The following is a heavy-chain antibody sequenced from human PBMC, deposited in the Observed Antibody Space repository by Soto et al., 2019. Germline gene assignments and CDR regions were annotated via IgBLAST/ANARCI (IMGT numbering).Heavy chain of an antibody. J-gene: IGHJ4*02. CDR3: ARSPEATVTAFDY. V-gene: IGHV4-31*03. Sequence: QVQLQESGPGLVKPSQTLSLTCTVSGGSISSGGYYWSWIRQHPGKGLEWIGYIYYSGSTYYNPSLKSRVTISVDTSKHQFSRQLSSVTAADTAVYYCARSPEATVTAFDYWGQGTLVTVSS. CDR1: GGSISSGGYY. D-gene: IGHD4-17*01. CDR2: IYYSGST.